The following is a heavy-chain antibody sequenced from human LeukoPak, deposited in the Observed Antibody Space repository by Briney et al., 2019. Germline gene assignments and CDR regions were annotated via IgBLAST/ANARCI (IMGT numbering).Heavy chain of an antibody. J-gene: IGHJ4*02. V-gene: IGHV4-34*01. CDR2: INHSGST. CDR3: ARGRGYCSGGSCYTGVFDY. Sequence: SETLSLTCAVYGGTFSGYYWSWIRQPPGKGLEWIGEINHSGSTNYNPSLKSRVTISVDTSKNQFSLKLSSVTAADTAVYYCARGRGYCSGGSCYTGVFDYWGQGTLVTVSS. CDR1: GGTFSGYY. D-gene: IGHD2-15*01.